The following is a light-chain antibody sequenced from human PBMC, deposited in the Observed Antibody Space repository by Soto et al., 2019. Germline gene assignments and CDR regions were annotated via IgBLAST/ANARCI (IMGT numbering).Light chain of an antibody. CDR1: SSNIGAGYD. V-gene: IGLV1-40*01. CDR3: QSCDSSLSGSGV. Sequence: QSVLTQPPSVSGAPGQRVTISCTGSSSNIGAGYDVHWYQQLPGTAPKLLIYRISNRPSGVPDRFSGSKSGTSASLAITGLQAEDEADYYCQSCDSSLSGSGVFGTGTKVTVL. J-gene: IGLJ1*01. CDR2: RIS.